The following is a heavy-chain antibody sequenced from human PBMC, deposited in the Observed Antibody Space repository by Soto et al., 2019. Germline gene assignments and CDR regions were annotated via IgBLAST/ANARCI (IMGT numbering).Heavy chain of an antibody. CDR1: GYTFTSYD. D-gene: IGHD3-9*01. J-gene: IGHJ4*02. V-gene: IGHV1-8*01. CDR3: ARSVTYYDIWTGYHTTYYFDY. Sequence: QVQLVQSGAEVKKPGASVKVSCKASGYTFTSYDINWVRQATGQGLEWMGWMNPNSGNTGYAQKFQGRVTMTRNTSISTAYMEVSSLRSGDTAVYYCARSVTYYDIWTGYHTTYYFDYWGQGTLVTVSS. CDR2: MNPNSGNT.